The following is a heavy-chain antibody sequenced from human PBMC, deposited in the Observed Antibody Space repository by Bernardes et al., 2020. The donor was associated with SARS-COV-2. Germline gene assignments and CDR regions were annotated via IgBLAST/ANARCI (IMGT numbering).Heavy chain of an antibody. CDR3: AMSSFGTSCY. CDR2: ISNSADST. D-gene: IGHD2-2*01. V-gene: IGHV3-23*01. Sequence: GGSLRLSCVASGFTFSNYGMSWVRQAPGKGLEWVSSISNSADSTYYADSVKGRFTISRDNSKNTLYLQMNSLRAEDTAVYYCAMSSFGTSCYWGQGALVTVSS. CDR1: GFTFSNYG. J-gene: IGHJ4*02.